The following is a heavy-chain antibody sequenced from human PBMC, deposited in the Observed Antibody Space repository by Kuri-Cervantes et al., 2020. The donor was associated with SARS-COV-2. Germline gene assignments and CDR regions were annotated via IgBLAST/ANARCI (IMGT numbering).Heavy chain of an antibody. V-gene: IGHV4-38-2*01. J-gene: IGHJ5*02. CDR2: INHSGST. Sequence: SETLSLTCAVSGYSISSGYYWGWIRQPPGKGLEWIGEINHSGSTNYNPSLKSRVTVSVDTSKNQFSLKLSSVTATDTAVYYCARVTDYYGSGSYTEGWFDPWGQGTLVTRSS. CDR1: GYSISSGYY. CDR3: ARVTDYYGSGSYTEGWFDP. D-gene: IGHD3-10*01.